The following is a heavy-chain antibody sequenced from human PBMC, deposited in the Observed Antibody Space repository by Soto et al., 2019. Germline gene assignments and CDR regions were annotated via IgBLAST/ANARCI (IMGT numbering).Heavy chain of an antibody. J-gene: IGHJ4*02. V-gene: IGHV3-21*01. CDR2: ISSSSSYI. D-gene: IGHD3-3*01. CDR1: GFTFSSYS. Sequence: GGSLRLSCAASGFTFSSYSMNWVRQAPGKGLEWVSSISSSSSYIYYADSVKGRFTISRDNAKNSLYLQMNSLRAEDTAVYYCARDRSSDYDFWSGLFDYWGQGTLVTVSS. CDR3: ARDRSSDYDFWSGLFDY.